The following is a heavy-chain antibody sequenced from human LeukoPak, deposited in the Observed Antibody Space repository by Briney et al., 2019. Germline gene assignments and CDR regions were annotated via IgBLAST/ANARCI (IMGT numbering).Heavy chain of an antibody. V-gene: IGHV3-23*01. D-gene: IGHD3-16*01. Sequence: GGSLRLSCAASGFTFTSYVMNWVRQAPGKRLEWVSAISGSGDSTYYADSVKGRFTISRDNSKNTLYLQMNGLRAEDTAVYYCAKVTYDYVWGSYENWGQGALVTVSS. CDR1: GFTFTSYV. CDR2: ISGSGDST. J-gene: IGHJ4*02. CDR3: AKVTYDYVWGSYEN.